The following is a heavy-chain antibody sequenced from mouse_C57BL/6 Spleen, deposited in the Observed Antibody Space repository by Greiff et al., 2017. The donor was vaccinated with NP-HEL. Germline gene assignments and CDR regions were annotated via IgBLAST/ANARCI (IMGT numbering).Heavy chain of an antibody. J-gene: IGHJ3*01. D-gene: IGHD1-3*01. CDR1: GFTFSNYW. V-gene: IGHV6-3*01. CDR2: IRLKSDNYAT. CDR3: IGSVGFAY. Sequence: EVQGVESGGGLVQPGGSMKLSCVASGFTFSNYWMNWVRQSPEKGLEWVAQIRLKSDNYATHYAESVKGRFTISIDDSKSSVYLQMNNLRAEDTGIYYCIGSVGFAYWGQGTLVTVSA.